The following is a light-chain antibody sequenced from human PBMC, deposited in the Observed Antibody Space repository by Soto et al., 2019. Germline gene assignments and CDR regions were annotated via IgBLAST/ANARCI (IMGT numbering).Light chain of an antibody. CDR1: QDIGNN. Sequence: DIQMTQSPSSLSASVGYIVTITCRASQDIGNNLGWYQQKPGNAPRRLIYAASSLQSGVPSRFSGSGSGTEFTLTISSLQPDDFATYFCQQYSSYSWTFGQGTKVDIK. CDR3: QQYSSYSWT. J-gene: IGKJ1*01. CDR2: AAS. V-gene: IGKV1-17*01.